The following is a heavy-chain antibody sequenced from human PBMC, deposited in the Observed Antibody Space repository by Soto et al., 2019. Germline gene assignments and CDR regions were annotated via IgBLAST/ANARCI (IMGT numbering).Heavy chain of an antibody. Sequence: PGGSLRLSCAASGFTFDDYAMHWVRQAPGKGLEWVSGISWNSGSIGYADSVKGRFTISRDNAKNSLYLQMNSLRAEDTALYYCAKDTWPRDDYYYYYMDVWGKGTTVTVSS. CDR1: GFTFDDYA. CDR2: ISWNSGSI. J-gene: IGHJ6*03. V-gene: IGHV3-9*01. CDR3: AKDTWPRDDYYYYYMDV.